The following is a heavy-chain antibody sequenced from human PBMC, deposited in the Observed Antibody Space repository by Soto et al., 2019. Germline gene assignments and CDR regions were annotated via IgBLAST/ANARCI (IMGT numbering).Heavy chain of an antibody. CDR3: ARFIGYSSGWYRTGGSLYFDY. CDR2: IYYSGST. CDR1: GGSISSGDYY. D-gene: IGHD6-19*01. V-gene: IGHV4-30-4*01. Sequence: SETLSLTCTVSGGSISSGDYYWSWIRQPPGKGLEWIGYIYYSGSTYYNTSLKSRVTISVDTSKNQFSMKLSSVTAADTAVYYCARFIGYSSGWYRTGGSLYFDYWGQGTLVTVSS. J-gene: IGHJ4*02.